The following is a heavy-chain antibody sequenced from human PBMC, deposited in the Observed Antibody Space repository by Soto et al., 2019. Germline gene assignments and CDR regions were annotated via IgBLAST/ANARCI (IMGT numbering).Heavy chain of an antibody. D-gene: IGHD2-15*01. CDR2: ISAYNGNT. Sequence: QVQLVQSGAEVKKPGASVKVSCKASGYTFTSYGISWVRQAPGQGLEWMGWISAYNGNTNYAHKLQGRVTMTTDTSTSTAYMELRSLRSDDTAVYYCARDRSEFVVVVAATPVAFDIWGQGTMVTVSS. V-gene: IGHV1-18*01. CDR1: GYTFTSYG. J-gene: IGHJ3*02. CDR3: ARDRSEFVVVVAATPVAFDI.